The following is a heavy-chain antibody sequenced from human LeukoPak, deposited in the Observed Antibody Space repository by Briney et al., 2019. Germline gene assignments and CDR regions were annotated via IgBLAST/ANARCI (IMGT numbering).Heavy chain of an antibody. J-gene: IGHJ4*02. CDR3: ARVRDGYNRGTLGY. D-gene: IGHD5-24*01. CDR2: ISAYNGNT. Sequence: ASVSVSCKASGYTFTSYGISWVRQAPGQGLEWMGWISAYNGNTNYAQKLQGRVTMTTDTSTSTAYMELRSLRSDDTAVYYCARVRDGYNRGTLGYWGQGTLVTVSS. CDR1: GYTFTSYG. V-gene: IGHV1-18*01.